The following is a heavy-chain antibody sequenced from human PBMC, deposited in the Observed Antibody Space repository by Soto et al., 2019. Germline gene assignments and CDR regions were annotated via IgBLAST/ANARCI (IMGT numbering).Heavy chain of an antibody. Sequence: ASVKVSCKASGYTFTGYYMHWVRQAPGQGLEWMGWSNPNSGGTNYAQKFQGWVTMTRDTSISTAYMELSRLSSDDTAVYYCARGYTDAFDIWGQRTMVTVSS. D-gene: IGHD3-16*02. V-gene: IGHV1-2*04. J-gene: IGHJ3*02. CDR2: SNPNSGGT. CDR1: GYTFTGYY. CDR3: ARGYTDAFDI.